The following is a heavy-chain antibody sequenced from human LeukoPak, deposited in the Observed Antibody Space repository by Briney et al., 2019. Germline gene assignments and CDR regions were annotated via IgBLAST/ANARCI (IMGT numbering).Heavy chain of an antibody. V-gene: IGHV1-18*01. D-gene: IGHD4-23*01. CDR3: ARGLPTFYGGNSDHPFDY. CDR1: GYTFTSYG. Sequence: APVKVSCKASGYTFTSYGISWVRQAPGQGLEWMGWISAYNGNTNYAQKLQGRVTMTTDTSTSTAYMELRSLRSDDTAVYYCARGLPTFYGGNSDHPFDYWGQGTLVTVSS. CDR2: ISAYNGNT. J-gene: IGHJ4*02.